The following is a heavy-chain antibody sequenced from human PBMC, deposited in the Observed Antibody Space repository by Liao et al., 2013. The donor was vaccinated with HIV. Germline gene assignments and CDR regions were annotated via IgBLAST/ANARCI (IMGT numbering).Heavy chain of an antibody. D-gene: IGHD4-17*01. CDR2: IFYSGST. J-gene: IGHJ6*03. CDR3: ATRTTVTRTYYYYYMDV. Sequence: QVRLQESGPGLVKPSQTLSLTCTVSGGSISSGDYYWSWIRQPPGKGLEWIGYIFYSGSTSYNPSLKSRVTISVDTSKNQFSLKLSSVTAADTAVYYCATRTTVTRTYYYYYMDVWAKGPRSPSP. CDR1: GGSISSGDYY. V-gene: IGHV4-30-4*08.